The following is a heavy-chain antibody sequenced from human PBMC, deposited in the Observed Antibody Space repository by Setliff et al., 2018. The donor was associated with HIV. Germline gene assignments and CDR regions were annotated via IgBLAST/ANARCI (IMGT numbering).Heavy chain of an antibody. V-gene: IGHV4-34*01. D-gene: IGHD5-12*01. J-gene: IGHJ4*02. CDR1: GGPFTGYY. Sequence: PSETLSLTCAVYGGPFTGYYWSWIRQSPGKGLEWIGEVDHAANTNYSPSLKSRVTISVDTSKNQFSLKLSSVTAADTAVYYCATEGRRDGYNPGFDYWGQGTLVTVSS. CDR3: ATEGRRDGYNPGFDY. CDR2: VDHAANT.